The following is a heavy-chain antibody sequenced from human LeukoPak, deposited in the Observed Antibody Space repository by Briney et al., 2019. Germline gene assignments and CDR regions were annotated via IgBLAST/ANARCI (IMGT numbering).Heavy chain of an antibody. CDR2: ISGWGDST. Sequence: PGGTLRLSCAASGFTFSTYGMSWVRQAPGKGLEWVSTISGWGDSTHYANSVKGRFTISRDNSKNTLYLQMNSLRVEDTAVYYCAKLSLLWFGELLPFDYWGQGTLVTVSS. V-gene: IGHV3-23*01. D-gene: IGHD3-10*01. CDR3: AKLSLLWFGELLPFDY. CDR1: GFTFSTYG. J-gene: IGHJ4*02.